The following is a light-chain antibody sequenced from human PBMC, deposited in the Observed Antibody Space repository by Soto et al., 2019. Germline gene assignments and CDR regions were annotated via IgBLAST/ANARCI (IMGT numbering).Light chain of an antibody. V-gene: IGKV3-15*01. J-gene: IGKJ5*01. CDR3: QQYDNWPIT. CDR2: GAS. Sequence: ERVMTHSPATLSVSPWERATLSCRASQSVSSNLAWYQQKPGPAPRLFIYGASTRATAIPPRFSGSGSGTEFTLTISSLQSEDFAVYYCQQYDNWPITFGQGTRLEIK. CDR1: QSVSSN.